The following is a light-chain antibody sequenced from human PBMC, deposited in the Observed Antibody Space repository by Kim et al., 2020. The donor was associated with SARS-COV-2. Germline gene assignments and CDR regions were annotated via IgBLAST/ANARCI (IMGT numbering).Light chain of an antibody. CDR2: AAS. J-gene: IGKJ1*01. CDR3: LQDYNYPRT. Sequence: AFVGDRVTITCRASQGIRNDLGWYQQKPGKAPKLLIFAASTLESGVPSRFSGSGSGTDFTLTISSLQPEDFATYYCLQDYNYPRTFGQGTKVDIK. V-gene: IGKV1-6*01. CDR1: QGIRND.